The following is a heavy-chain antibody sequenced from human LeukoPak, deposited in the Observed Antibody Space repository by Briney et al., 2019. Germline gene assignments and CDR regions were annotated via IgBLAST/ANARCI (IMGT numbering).Heavy chain of an antibody. CDR2: IIPILGIA. J-gene: IGHJ4*02. V-gene: IGHV1-69*04. D-gene: IGHD5-24*01. CDR1: GGTFSIYA. CDR3: ARGAATISGFDY. Sequence: SVKVSCKASGGTFSIYAISCVRHAPGQGREWMGRIIPILGIANYAQKFKGRVTITADKSPSTAYMELSSLRSEDTVVYYCARGAATISGFDYWGQGTLVTVSS.